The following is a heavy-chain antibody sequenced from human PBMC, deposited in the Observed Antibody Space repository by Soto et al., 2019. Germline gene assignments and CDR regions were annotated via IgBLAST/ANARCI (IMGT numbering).Heavy chain of an antibody. V-gene: IGHV1-18*01. Sequence: ASVKVSCKASGYSFTNYGITWVRQAPGQGFEWMGWISAYNGDTNYAQKLQGRVTMTTDASTSTAYLELRSLRSDDTAVYYCARDRGVAPPVAGNTHYYYDVDVWGKGTTVTVSS. D-gene: IGHD6-19*01. CDR3: ARDRGVAPPVAGNTHYYYDVDV. CDR1: GYSFTNYG. J-gene: IGHJ6*03. CDR2: ISAYNGDT.